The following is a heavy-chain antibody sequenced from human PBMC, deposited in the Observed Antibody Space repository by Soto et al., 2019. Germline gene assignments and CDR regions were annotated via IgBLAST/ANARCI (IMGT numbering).Heavy chain of an antibody. D-gene: IGHD2-15*01. CDR3: TITVGYCSGGSCFQGPLGWHKDYYYGMDV. CDR1: GFTFSGSA. Sequence: GGSLRLSCAASGFTFSGSAMHWVRQASGKGLEWVGRIRSKANSYATAYAASVKGRFTISRDDSKNTAYLKMNSLKTEDTAVYYCTITVGYCSGGSCFQGPLGWHKDYYYGMDVWGQGTTVTVSS. V-gene: IGHV3-73*01. CDR2: IRSKANSYAT. J-gene: IGHJ6*02.